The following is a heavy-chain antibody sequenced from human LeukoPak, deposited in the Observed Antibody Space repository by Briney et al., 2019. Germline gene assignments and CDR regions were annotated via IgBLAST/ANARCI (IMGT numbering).Heavy chain of an antibody. V-gene: IGHV1-69*05. CDR1: GGTFSSYA. D-gene: IGHD3-22*01. J-gene: IGHJ4*02. CDR2: IIPIFGTA. Sequence: AVTVSRKASGGTFSSYAIRWVRQPPGQGLEWVGGIIPIFGTANYAQTFHGKVTITTDESTITAYMEPGSLRSEDTGVYYCAISIFCSSGYYSFDYWGQGTLVTVSS. CDR3: AISIFCSSGYYSFDY.